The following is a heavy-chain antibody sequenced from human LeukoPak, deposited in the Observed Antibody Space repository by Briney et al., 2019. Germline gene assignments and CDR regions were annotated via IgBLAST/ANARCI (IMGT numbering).Heavy chain of an antibody. CDR2: IIPIFGTA. Sequence: ASGNVSCKASGGTFSSYAISWVRQAPGQGLEWMGGIIPIFGTANYAQKFQGRVTITADESTSTAYMELSSLRSEDTAVYYCARDRVAGYYYGMDVWGQGTTVTVSS. V-gene: IGHV1-69*01. CDR1: GGTFSSYA. CDR3: ARDRVAGYYYGMDV. J-gene: IGHJ6*02. D-gene: IGHD6-19*01.